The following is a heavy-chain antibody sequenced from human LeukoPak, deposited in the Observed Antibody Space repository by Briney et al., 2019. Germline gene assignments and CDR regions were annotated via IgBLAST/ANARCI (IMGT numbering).Heavy chain of an antibody. J-gene: IGHJ4*02. CDR3: ARLIYYDSSGYLDC. CDR1: GGSFSSYY. D-gene: IGHD3-22*01. Sequence: SETLSLTCAAYGGSFSSYYWSWIRQPPGKGLEWIGKINYSGSTNYNPSLKSRVTISVDMSKNQFSLKLSSVIAADTAVYYCARLIYYDSSGYLDCWGQGSLVTVSS. CDR2: INYSGST. V-gene: IGHV4-34*01.